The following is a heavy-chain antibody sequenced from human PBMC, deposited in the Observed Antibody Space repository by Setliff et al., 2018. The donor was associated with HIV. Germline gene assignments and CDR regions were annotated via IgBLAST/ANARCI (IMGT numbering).Heavy chain of an antibody. J-gene: IGHJ4*02. Sequence: PGESLKISCKGSGYKFTNHWIGWVRQMPGKGLEWMGLIYPGDSDTRYSPSSQGQVTISADKSISTAYLQWSSLKTEDTAVYYCMKGEHGVDYWGQGTLVTVSS. CDR1: GYKFTNHW. D-gene: IGHD2-8*01. V-gene: IGHV5-51*01. CDR2: IYPGDSDT. CDR3: MKGEHGVDY.